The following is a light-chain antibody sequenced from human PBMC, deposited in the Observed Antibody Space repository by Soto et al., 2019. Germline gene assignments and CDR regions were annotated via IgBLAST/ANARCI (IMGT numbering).Light chain of an antibody. CDR1: SSVVGGYNY. CDR3: CSYAGAYIYV. V-gene: IGLV2-11*01. Sequence: QSVLTQPRSVSGSPGQSVTISCTGTSSVVGGYNYVSWYQQHPGKAPKLMIYDVSERPSGVPDRFSASKSGNTASLSISGLQAEDEADYYCCSYAGAYIYVFGSGTKVTVL. J-gene: IGLJ1*01. CDR2: DVS.